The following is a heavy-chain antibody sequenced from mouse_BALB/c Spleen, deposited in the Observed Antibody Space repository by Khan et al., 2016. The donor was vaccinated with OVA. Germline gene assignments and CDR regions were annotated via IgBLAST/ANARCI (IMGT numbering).Heavy chain of an antibody. Sequence: QVQLQQSGAELAKPGASVKMSCKAFGYTFTNYWMHWVKQRPAQGLEWIGYINPSTGNIEYNQKVKDKATLTADKSSSTAYMQLSSLTSEDSAVYYWARRGMITTTGAYYYAMDYWGQGTSVTVSS. CDR2: INPSTGNI. CDR3: ARRGMITTTGAYYYAMDY. J-gene: IGHJ4*01. V-gene: IGHV1-7*01. D-gene: IGHD2-4*01. CDR1: GYTFTNYW.